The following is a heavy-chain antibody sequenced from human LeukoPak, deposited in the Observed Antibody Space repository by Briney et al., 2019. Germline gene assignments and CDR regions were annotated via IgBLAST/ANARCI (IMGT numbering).Heavy chain of an antibody. CDR3: ARDNRYGENWFDP. V-gene: IGHV4-38-2*02. D-gene: IGHD1-14*01. CDR2: IYHSGST. CDR1: GYSISSGYY. Sequence: SETLSLTCTVSGYSISSGYYWGWIRQPPGKGLEWIGSIYHSGSTYYNPSLKSRVTISVDTSKNQFSLKLSSVTAADTAVYYCARDNRYGENWFDPWGQGTLVTVSS. J-gene: IGHJ5*02.